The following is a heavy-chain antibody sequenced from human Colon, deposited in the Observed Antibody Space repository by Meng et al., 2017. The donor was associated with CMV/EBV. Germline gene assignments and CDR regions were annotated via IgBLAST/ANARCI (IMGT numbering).Heavy chain of an antibody. CDR2: INSDGSST. D-gene: IGHD5-24*01. V-gene: IGHV3-74*01. J-gene: IGHJ4*02. CDR1: GFTLSSYW. CDR3: ARDRQRWLQSGLDY. Sequence: GESLKISCAASGFTLSSYWMHWVRQAPGKGLVWVSRINSDGSSTSYADSVKGRFTISRDNAKNTLYLQMNSLRAEDTAVYYCARDRQRWLQSGLDYWGQGTLVTVSS.